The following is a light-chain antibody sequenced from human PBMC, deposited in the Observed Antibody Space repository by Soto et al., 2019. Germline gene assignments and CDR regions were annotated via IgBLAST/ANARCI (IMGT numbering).Light chain of an antibody. V-gene: IGKV3-11*01. CDR2: DAS. Sequence: EIVLTQSPATLSLSPGERATLSCRASQSVSSYLAWYQQKPGQAPRLLIYDASNRATGIPARFSGSGSGTDLTLTLSSLQPEDFPVYYCQQRSNWPPTWTFGQGTTV. CDR1: QSVSSY. J-gene: IGKJ1*01. CDR3: QQRSNWPPTWT.